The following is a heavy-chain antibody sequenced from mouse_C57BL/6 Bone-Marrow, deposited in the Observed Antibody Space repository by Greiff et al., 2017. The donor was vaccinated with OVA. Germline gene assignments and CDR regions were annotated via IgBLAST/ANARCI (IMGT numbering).Heavy chain of an antibody. CDR1: GYTFTSYW. CDR3: ARSAAQWRGFDY. V-gene: IGHV1-55*01. Sequence: VQLQQPGAELVKPGASVKMSCKASGYTFTSYWITWVKQRPVQGLEWIGDIYPGSGSTNYNEKFKSKATLTVETSSSTAYMQLSSLTSEDSAVYYCARSAAQWRGFDYWGQGTTLTVSS. D-gene: IGHD3-2*02. CDR2: IYPGSGST. J-gene: IGHJ2*01.